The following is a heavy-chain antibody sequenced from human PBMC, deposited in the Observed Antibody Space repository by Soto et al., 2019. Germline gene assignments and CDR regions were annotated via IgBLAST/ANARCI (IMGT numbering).Heavy chain of an antibody. CDR3: ARAKAARYYYYGMDV. CDR2: IYSGGST. D-gene: IGHD6-6*01. CDR1: GFTVSSNY. V-gene: IGHV3-53*01. J-gene: IGHJ6*02. Sequence: EVQLVESGGGLIQPGGSLRLSCAASGFTVSSNYMSWVRQAPGKGLEWVSVIYSGGSTYYADSVKGRFTISRDNSKNTLYLQMNSRRAEDTAVYYCARAKAARYYYYGMDVWGQGTTVTVSS.